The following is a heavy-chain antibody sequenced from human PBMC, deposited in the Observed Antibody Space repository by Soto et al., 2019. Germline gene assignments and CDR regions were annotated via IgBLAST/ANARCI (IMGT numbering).Heavy chain of an antibody. V-gene: IGHV3-23*01. CDR3: AKEGFITIFGVVIKDNSYFDY. J-gene: IGHJ4*02. CDR1: GFTFSSYA. Sequence: PGGSLRLSCAASGFTFSSYAMSWVRQAPGKGLEWVSAISGSGGSTYYADSVKGRFAISRDNSKNTLYLQMNSLRAEDTAVYYCAKEGFITIFGVVIKDNSYFDYWGQGTLVTVSS. CDR2: ISGSGGST. D-gene: IGHD3-3*01.